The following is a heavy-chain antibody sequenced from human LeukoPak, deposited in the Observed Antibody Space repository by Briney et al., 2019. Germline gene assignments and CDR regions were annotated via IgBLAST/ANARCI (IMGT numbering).Heavy chain of an antibody. Sequence: ASVKVSCKASGYTVTNYAMHWVRQAPGQRLEWMGWINAGHGNTKYSQEFQGRVTITRDTSASTAYMELSSLRSEDTAVYYCARVVRYSSGPLTDLFPYSFDYWGQGTLVTVSS. V-gene: IGHV1-3*03. CDR2: INAGHGNT. CDR3: ARVVRYSSGPLTDLFPYSFDY. J-gene: IGHJ4*02. D-gene: IGHD6-19*01. CDR1: GYTVTNYA.